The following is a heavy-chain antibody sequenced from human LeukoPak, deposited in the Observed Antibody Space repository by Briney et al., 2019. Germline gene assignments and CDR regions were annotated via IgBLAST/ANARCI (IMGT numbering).Heavy chain of an antibody. D-gene: IGHD2-21*02. CDR3: VRELHIVVVTAPTYDDAFDI. CDR2: IYTSGST. CDR1: GGSISSYY. V-gene: IGHV4-4*07. Sequence: SETLSLTCTVSGGSISSYYWSWIRQPAGKGLEWIGRIYTSGSTNYNPSLKSRVTMSVDTSKNQFSLKLSSVTAADTAVYYCVRELHIVVVTAPTYDDAFDIWGQGTMVTVSS. J-gene: IGHJ3*02.